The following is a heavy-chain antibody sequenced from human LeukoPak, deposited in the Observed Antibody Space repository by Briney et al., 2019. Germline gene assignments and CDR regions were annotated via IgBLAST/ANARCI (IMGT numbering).Heavy chain of an antibody. V-gene: IGHV3-7*01. J-gene: IGHJ4*02. D-gene: IGHD4/OR15-4a*01. Sequence: GGSLRLSCAASGFSFSNYWMSWVRQAPGKGLEWVANIKQDGSETYYGDSVKGRFTISRDNAKNSLYLQMNSLRAEDTALYYCARTLKRDYWGQGTLVTVSS. CDR2: IKQDGSET. CDR3: ARTLKRDY. CDR1: GFSFSNYW.